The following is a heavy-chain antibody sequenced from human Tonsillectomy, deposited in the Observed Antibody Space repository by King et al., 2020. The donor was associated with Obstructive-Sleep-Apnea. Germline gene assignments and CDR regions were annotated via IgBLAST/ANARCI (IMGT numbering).Heavy chain of an antibody. J-gene: IGHJ4*02. CDR2: INSDGSST. D-gene: IGHD3-22*01. Sequence: EVQLVESGGGLVQPGGSLRLSCAASGFTFSSYWMHWVRQAPGKGLVWVSRINSDGSSTSYADSVKGRFTISRDNAKNTLYLQMNGLRAEDTAVYYCASGDDLYYYDSSGYPLDYWGQGTLVTVSS. CDR3: ASGDDLYYYDSSGYPLDY. CDR1: GFTFSSYW. V-gene: IGHV3-74*01.